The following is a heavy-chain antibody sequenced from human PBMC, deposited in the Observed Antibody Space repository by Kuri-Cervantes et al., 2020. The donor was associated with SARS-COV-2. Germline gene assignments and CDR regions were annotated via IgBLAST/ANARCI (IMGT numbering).Heavy chain of an antibody. CDR3: ARATSRPTIAAAGYFDS. V-gene: IGHV4-39*07. J-gene: IGHJ4*02. CDR1: GGSISSYY. Sequence: SETLSLTFTVSGGSISSYYWGWIRQPPGKGLEWIGSIYYSGSTYYNPSLKSRVTISVDTSKNQFSLKLSSVTAADTAVYYCARATSRPTIAAAGYFDSWGQGILVTVSS. CDR2: IYYSGST. D-gene: IGHD6-25*01.